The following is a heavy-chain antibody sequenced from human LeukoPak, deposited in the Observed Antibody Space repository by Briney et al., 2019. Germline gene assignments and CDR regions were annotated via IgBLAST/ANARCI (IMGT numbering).Heavy chain of an antibody. D-gene: IGHD3-10*01. CDR2: TNPNSGDT. V-gene: IGHV1-8*01. CDR3: ARGLYVIRGVTGDY. Sequence: ASVKVSCKASGYTITSFHINWVRQAPGQGLEWMGWTNPNSGDTGYAQKFQGRVTMTRNTSINTASMELSSLRSEDTAVYYCARGLYVIRGVTGDYWGQGTLVTVSS. CDR1: GYTITSFH. J-gene: IGHJ4*02.